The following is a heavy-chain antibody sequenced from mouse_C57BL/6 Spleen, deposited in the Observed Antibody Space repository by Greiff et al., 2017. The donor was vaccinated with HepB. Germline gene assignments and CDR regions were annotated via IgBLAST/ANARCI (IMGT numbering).Heavy chain of an antibody. CDR1: GYTFTDYE. CDR2: IDPETGGT. CDR3: THYVLMDC. V-gene: IGHV1-15*01. J-gene: IGHJ4*01. Sequence: VQLQQSGAELVRPGASVTLSCKASGYTFTDYEMHWVKQTPVHGLEWIGAIDPETGGTAYNQKFKGKAILTADKSSSTAYMEVRSLTSEDSAVYYCTHYVLMDCWGQGASVTVSS. D-gene: IGHD1-1*01.